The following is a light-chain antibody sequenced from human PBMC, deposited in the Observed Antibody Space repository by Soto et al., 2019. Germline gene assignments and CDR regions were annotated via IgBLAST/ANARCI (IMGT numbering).Light chain of an antibody. V-gene: IGLV2-14*01. CDR2: DVS. CDR1: SSDVGGYNY. J-gene: IGLJ2*01. Sequence: QSALTQPASVSGSPGQSITISCTGTSSDVGGYNYVSWYQQHPGKAPKLMIYDVSNRPPGVSNRFSGSKSGNTASLTISGLQAEDEADYYCSSYTSSSTLRVFGGSTKLTVL. CDR3: SSYTSSSTLRV.